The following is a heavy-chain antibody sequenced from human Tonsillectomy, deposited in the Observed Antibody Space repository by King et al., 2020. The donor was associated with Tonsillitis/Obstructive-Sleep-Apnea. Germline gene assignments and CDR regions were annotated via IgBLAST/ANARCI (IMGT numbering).Heavy chain of an antibody. Sequence: VQLVESGAEVKKPGASVNVSCKASGYTFTSHPITWVRQAPGQGLECMGWISAYNGNTNYAQNLQGRVPMTADTSTSTAYMELRSLRSDDTAVYYCARLLGGGSYSADHYYYMDVWGKGTTVTVSS. V-gene: IGHV1-18*01. CDR1: GYTFTSHP. CDR3: ARLLGGGSYSADHYYYMDV. D-gene: IGHD1-26*01. J-gene: IGHJ6*03. CDR2: ISAYNGNT.